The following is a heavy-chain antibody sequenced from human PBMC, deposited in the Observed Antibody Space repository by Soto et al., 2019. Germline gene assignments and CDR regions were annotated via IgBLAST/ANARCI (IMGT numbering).Heavy chain of an antibody. CDR2: ISGSGGST. V-gene: IGHV3-23*01. CDR1: GFTFSSYA. CDR3: AKFPYYDSSGYSRFDY. Sequence: GGSLRLSCAASGFTFSSYAMSWVRQAPGKGLEWVSAISGSGGSTYYADSVKGRFTISRDNSKNTLYLQMNSLRAEDTAVYYCAKFPYYDSSGYSRFDYWGQGTLVTVSS. J-gene: IGHJ4*02. D-gene: IGHD3-22*01.